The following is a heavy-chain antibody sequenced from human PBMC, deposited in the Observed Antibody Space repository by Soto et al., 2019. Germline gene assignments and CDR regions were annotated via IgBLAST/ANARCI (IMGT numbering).Heavy chain of an antibody. D-gene: IGHD3-22*01. CDR2: ISSNGGST. J-gene: IGHJ4*02. CDR3: VKEGGYYYDSSGYRDY. CDR1: GFTFSSYA. Sequence: GGSLRLSXSASGFTFSSYAMHWVRQAPGKGLEYVSAISSNGGSTYYADSVKGRFTISRDNSKNTLYLQMSSLRAEDTAVYYCVKEGGYYYDSSGYRDYWGQGTLVTVSS. V-gene: IGHV3-64D*06.